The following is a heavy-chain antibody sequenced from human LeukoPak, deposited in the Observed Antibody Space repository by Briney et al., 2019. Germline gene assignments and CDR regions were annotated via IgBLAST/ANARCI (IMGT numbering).Heavy chain of an antibody. CDR1: DFTFSNYW. Sequence: GGSLRLSCVASDFTFSNYWMSWVRQAPGKGLEWVANIKQDGSEINYVDSVKGRFTISRDNAKNSLYLQMNSLRAEDTAVYYCLQRGFDYWGQGALVTVSS. CDR3: LQRGFDY. CDR2: IKQDGSEI. J-gene: IGHJ4*02. V-gene: IGHV3-7*01. D-gene: IGHD3-16*01.